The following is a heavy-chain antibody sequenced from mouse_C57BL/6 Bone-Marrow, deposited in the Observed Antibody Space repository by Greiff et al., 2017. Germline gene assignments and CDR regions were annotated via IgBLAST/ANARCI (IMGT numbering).Heavy chain of an antibody. CDR2: INPSSGYT. CDR3: AREGSMISFDY. D-gene: IGHD2-3*01. CDR1: GYTFTSYW. Sequence: VHLVESGAELAKPGASVKLSCKASGYTFTSYWMHWVKQRPGQGLEWIGYINPSSGYTKYNQKFKDKATLTADKSYSTAYMQLSSLTYEDSAVYYCAREGSMISFDYWGQGTTRTGSS. J-gene: IGHJ2*01. V-gene: IGHV1-7*01.